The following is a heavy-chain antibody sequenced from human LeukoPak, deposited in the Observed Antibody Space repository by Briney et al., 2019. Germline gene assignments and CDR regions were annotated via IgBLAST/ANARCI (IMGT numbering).Heavy chain of an antibody. Sequence: PSETLSLTCTVSGGSLRSYYWSWIRQPPGKGLEWIGYISYSGTTNYNPSLKSRITISVVTSKNQFSLRLSSVTAADTAVCFCARLVVSSGTYNGDYYYYGMDVWGQGTTVTVSS. J-gene: IGHJ6*02. CDR1: GGSLRSYY. CDR2: ISYSGTT. V-gene: IGHV4-59*08. CDR3: ARLVVSSGTYNGDYYYYGMDV. D-gene: IGHD3-10*01.